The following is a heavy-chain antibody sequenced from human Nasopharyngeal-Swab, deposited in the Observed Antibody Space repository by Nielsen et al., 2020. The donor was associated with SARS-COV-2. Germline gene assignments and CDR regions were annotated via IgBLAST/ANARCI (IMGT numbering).Heavy chain of an antibody. D-gene: IGHD3-10*01. Sequence: ASVQVSCKASVYTLTSYGFSWVRQAPGHGLEWMGWISAYNVNTNYAQKLQGRVTMTTDTSTSTAYMELRSLRSDDTAGYCCARGGGLSGSGSYLHYWGQGALVTVSS. V-gene: IGHV1-18*01. CDR2: ISAYNVNT. CDR3: ARGGGLSGSGSYLHY. CDR1: VYTLTSYG. J-gene: IGHJ4*02.